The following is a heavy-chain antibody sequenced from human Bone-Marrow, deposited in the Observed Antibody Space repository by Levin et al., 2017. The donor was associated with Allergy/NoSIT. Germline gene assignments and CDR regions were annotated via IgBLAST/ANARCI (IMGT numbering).Heavy chain of an antibody. Sequence: PGGSLRLSCAASGFSFSSYAMHWVRQAPGTGLEWVSFMSYDGTYKDSSESVKGRFIISRDNSKNTLHLQMNNLRVEDTAVYYCVRGGALCGANCYSWYFDYWGQGTPVTVSS. CDR2: MSYDGTYK. CDR3: VRGGALCGANCYSWYFDY. J-gene: IGHJ4*02. CDR1: GFSFSSYA. D-gene: IGHD2-15*01. V-gene: IGHV3-30-3*01.